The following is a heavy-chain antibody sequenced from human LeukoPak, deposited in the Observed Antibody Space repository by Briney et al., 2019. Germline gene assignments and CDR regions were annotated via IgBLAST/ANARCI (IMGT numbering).Heavy chain of an antibody. D-gene: IGHD3-10*01. J-gene: IGHJ5*02. V-gene: IGHV1-8*01. CDR3: ARAPPMVRGVTKSNWFDP. CDR1: GYTFTSYD. Sequence: ASVKVSCKASGYTFTSYDINWVRQATGQGLEWMGWMNPNSGNTGYAQKFQGRVTMTRNTSISTVYMELSSLRSEDTAVYYCARAPPMVRGVTKSNWFDPWGQGTLVTVSS. CDR2: MNPNSGNT.